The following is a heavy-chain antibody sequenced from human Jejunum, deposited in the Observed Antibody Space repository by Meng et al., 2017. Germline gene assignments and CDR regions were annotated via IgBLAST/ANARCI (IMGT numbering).Heavy chain of an antibody. CDR3: ATGGAYYYDNSGSPDV. D-gene: IGHD3-22*01. CDR2: ISYDGSNQ. V-gene: IGHV3-30*01. J-gene: IGHJ4*02. Sequence: GSLRLSCAASGFSFTSYNMNWVRQAPGKGLEWLTVISYDGSNQYYADSVKGRFTISRDNSKNTLYLQMNSLRVEDTAVYYCATGGAYYYDNSGSPDVWGQGNLV. CDR1: GFSFTSYN.